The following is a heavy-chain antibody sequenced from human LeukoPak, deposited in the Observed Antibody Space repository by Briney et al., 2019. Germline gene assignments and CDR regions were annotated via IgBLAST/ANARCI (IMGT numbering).Heavy chain of an antibody. Sequence: PSETLSLTCTVSGGSISSGGYYWSWLRQHPGKGLEWIGYIYYSGSTYYNPSLKSRVTISVDTSKNQFPLKLSSVTAGDTAVYYCARALRGPYYFDYWGQGTLVTVSS. CDR2: IYYSGST. D-gene: IGHD3-10*01. CDR1: GGSISSGGYY. V-gene: IGHV4-31*03. J-gene: IGHJ4*02. CDR3: ARALRGPYYFDY.